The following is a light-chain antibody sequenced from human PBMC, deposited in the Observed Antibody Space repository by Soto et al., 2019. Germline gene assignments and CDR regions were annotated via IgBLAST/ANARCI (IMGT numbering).Light chain of an antibody. J-gene: IGKJ5*01. V-gene: IGKV3-11*01. Sequence: LKQSLAALSLYTGERATLSCRASQSVSRYLAWYQQKPGQAPRLLIYDASNRATGIPARFSGSGSGTDLTLTISSLEPEDFAVYYCQQRSYLPLIPFCQVARPAIK. CDR2: DAS. CDR3: QQRSYLPLIP. CDR1: QSVSRY.